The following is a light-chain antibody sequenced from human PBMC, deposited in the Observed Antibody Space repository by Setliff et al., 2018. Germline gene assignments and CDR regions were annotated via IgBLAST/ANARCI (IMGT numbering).Light chain of an antibody. Sequence: QSALAQPASVSGSPGQSITISCSGTGRDVGSYDLVSWYQHHPGKAPKVVIYDVNQRPSGVSNRFSGSKSGNTASLSISGLQAEDEADYYCNSYTRSDTFVFGTGTKVTVL. CDR1: GRDVGSYDL. V-gene: IGLV2-14*03. J-gene: IGLJ1*01. CDR2: DVN. CDR3: NSYTRSDTFV.